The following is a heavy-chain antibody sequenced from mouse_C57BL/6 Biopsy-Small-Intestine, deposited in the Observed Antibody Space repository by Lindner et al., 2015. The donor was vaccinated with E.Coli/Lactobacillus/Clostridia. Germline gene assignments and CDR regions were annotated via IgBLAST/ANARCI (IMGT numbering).Heavy chain of an antibody. CDR3: ARRGGNYGYFDY. Sequence: VQLQESGPELVKPGASVKISCKASGNSFTGYYMDWVKQSPEKSLEWIGEINPTHGGTTYNQKFRARATMTVDKSSSTAYLQLKSLTSEDSAVYFCARRGGNYGYFDYWGQGTTLTVSS. CDR2: INPTHGGT. CDR1: GNSFTGYY. V-gene: IGHV1-42*01. D-gene: IGHD2-1*01. J-gene: IGHJ2*01.